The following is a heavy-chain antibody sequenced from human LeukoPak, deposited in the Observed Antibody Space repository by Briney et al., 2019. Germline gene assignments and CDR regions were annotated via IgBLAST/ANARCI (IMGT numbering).Heavy chain of an antibody. CDR2: ISGSGGSI. Sequence: PGGSLRLSCTPSGFTVSDFAMSWVRPPPGKGLEWVSGISGSGGSIRYADSVKGRFIISRDNSKNTLYLQMNSLRAEDTAVYYCANSVAVAGKYDYWGQGTLVTVSS. V-gene: IGHV3-23*01. CDR3: ANSVAVAGKYDY. J-gene: IGHJ4*02. CDR1: GFTVSDFA. D-gene: IGHD6-19*01.